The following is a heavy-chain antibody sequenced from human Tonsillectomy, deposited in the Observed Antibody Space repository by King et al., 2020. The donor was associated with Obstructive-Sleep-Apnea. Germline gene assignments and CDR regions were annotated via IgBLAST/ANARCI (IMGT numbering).Heavy chain of an antibody. D-gene: IGHD1-26*01. CDR3: AKDVQWEPTEPYFYYGMDV. Sequence: HVQLVESGGGVVQPGRSLRLSCAASGFTFRSFGMHWVRQAPGKGLEWVTFISYDGTIKNYADSVQGRFTISRDNSRDTLYLEMKSLGAEDTAVYYCAKDVQWEPTEPYFYYGMDVWGQGTTVTVSS. CDR2: ISYDGTIK. J-gene: IGHJ6*02. V-gene: IGHV3-30*18. CDR1: GFTFRSFG.